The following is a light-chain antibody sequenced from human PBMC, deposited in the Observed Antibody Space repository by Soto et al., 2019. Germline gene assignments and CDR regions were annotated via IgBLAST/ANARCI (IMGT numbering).Light chain of an antibody. CDR3: QQYNNWIT. V-gene: IGKV3-15*01. Sequence: EIVMTQSPATLSVSPGERATLSCRASQSVSGNLAWYQQKPGQAPRLLIYGASTRATGIPARFSGSGSGTVFTLAISSLQSEDFAVYYCQQYNNWITFGQGTRLEIK. CDR2: GAS. CDR1: QSVSGN. J-gene: IGKJ5*01.